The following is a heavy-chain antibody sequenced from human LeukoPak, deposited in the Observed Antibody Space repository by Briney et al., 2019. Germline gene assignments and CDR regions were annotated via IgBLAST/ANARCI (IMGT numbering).Heavy chain of an antibody. CDR1: GFTFSSYS. J-gene: IGHJ5*02. V-gene: IGHV3-21*01. D-gene: IGHD6-19*01. CDR2: ISSSSSYI. CDR3: AREGEQWLVANWFDP. Sequence: GGSLRLSCAASGFTFSSYSMNWVRQPPGKGLECVSSISSSSSYIYYADSVKGRFTISRDNAKNSLYLQMNSLRAEDTAVYYCAREGEQWLVANWFDPWGQGTLVTVSS.